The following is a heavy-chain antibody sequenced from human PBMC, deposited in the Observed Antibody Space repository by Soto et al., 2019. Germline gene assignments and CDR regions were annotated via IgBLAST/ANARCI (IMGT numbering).Heavy chain of an antibody. V-gene: IGHV4-59*01. J-gene: IGHJ4*02. D-gene: IGHD2-15*01. CDR3: AAAPRY. CDR1: VGAISGYY. Sequence: QVQLQESGPGLVKPSETLSLTCSVSVGAISGYYWSWIRQTPEKGLEWIGYIYSSGSTKYNPSLKSRVTMLIDMSKNQFSLKLTSVSAAATAVYYCAAAPRYWGQGILVTVSS. CDR2: IYSSGST.